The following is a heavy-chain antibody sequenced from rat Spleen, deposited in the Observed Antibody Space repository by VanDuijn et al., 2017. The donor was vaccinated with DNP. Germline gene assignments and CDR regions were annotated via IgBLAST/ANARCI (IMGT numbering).Heavy chain of an antibody. J-gene: IGHJ2*01. D-gene: IGHD1-6*01. CDR1: GYSITSSYR. Sequence: EVQLQESGPGLVKPSQSLSLTCSVTGYSITSSYRWNWIRKFPGNKLEWMGYINSAGSTNYNPSLKSRISITRDTSKNQFFLQVNSVTTEDTATYYCAREVYYGWDYWGQGVMVTVSS. V-gene: IGHV3-3*01. CDR3: AREVYYGWDY. CDR2: INSAGST.